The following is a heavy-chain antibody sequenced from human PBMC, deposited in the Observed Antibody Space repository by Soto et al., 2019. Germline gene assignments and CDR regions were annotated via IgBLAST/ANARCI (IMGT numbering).Heavy chain of an antibody. CDR2: IHYIGYT. CDR1: GGSFSGYY. CDR3: APDFWSGSP. D-gene: IGHD3-3*01. Sequence: SETLSLTCAVYGGSFSGYYWGWIRQPPGKGLEWIGAIHYIGYTHYNPSLKSRVSISVDTSKNQFSLKVTSVTAADTAVYYCAPDFWSGSPWGQGTLVTVSS. J-gene: IGHJ5*02. V-gene: IGHV4-34*01.